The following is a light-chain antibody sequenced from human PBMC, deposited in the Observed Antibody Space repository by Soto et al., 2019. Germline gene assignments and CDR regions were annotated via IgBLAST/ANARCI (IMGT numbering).Light chain of an antibody. CDR1: SSNIASFS. Sequence: QSVLTQPPSASGTPGQTVTISCSGSSSNIASFSVYWYQQLPGTAPTLLIYEDNQRPSGVPDRFSGSKSDTSASLAIAGLRSGDEGDYYCAAWDDSLTVLFGGGTKVTVL. CDR3: AAWDDSLTVL. CDR2: EDN. V-gene: IGLV1-47*01. J-gene: IGLJ2*01.